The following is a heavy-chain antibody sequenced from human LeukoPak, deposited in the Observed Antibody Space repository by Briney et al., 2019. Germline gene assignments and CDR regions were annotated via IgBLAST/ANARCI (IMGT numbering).Heavy chain of an antibody. J-gene: IGHJ4*02. D-gene: IGHD3-3*01. CDR3: ASSPQYYDSWSGYYLHYFDF. Sequence: PGGSLRLSCAASGFTFSSYWMSWVRQAPGKGLEWVANIKQDGNEKYYVDSVKGRFTISRDNAKSSLYLQMNSLRAEDTAVYYCASSPQYYDSWSGYYLHYFDFWGQGTLVTVSS. CDR2: IKQDGNEK. CDR1: GFTFSSYW. V-gene: IGHV3-7*01.